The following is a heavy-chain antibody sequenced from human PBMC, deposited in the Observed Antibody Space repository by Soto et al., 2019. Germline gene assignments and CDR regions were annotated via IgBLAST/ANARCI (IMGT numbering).Heavy chain of an antibody. CDR3: ARTDRDFYGLDV. J-gene: IGHJ6*02. V-gene: IGHV3-13*05. CDR2: ISAAGDP. CDR1: GFTFRNYD. Sequence: EVQLVESGGGLVQPGGSLRLSCEASGFTFRNYDMHWVRQGTGKGLEWVSGISAAGDPDYADSVEGRFTISRENAQNSFFLQMISLRVGDTAVYCCARTDRDFYGLDVWGQGTTVIVSS.